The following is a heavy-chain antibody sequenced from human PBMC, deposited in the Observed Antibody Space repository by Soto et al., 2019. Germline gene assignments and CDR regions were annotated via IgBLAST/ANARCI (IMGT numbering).Heavy chain of an antibody. V-gene: IGHV3-21*01. Sequence: GGSLRLSCAAYGFTFSSYSMNWVRQAPGKGLEWVSSISSSSSYIYYADSVKGRFTISRDNAKNSLYLQMNSLRAEDTAVYYCASSVSPYYGMDVWGQGTTVTVSS. CDR2: ISSSSSYI. D-gene: IGHD3-10*01. J-gene: IGHJ6*02. CDR1: GFTFSSYS. CDR3: ASSVSPYYGMDV.